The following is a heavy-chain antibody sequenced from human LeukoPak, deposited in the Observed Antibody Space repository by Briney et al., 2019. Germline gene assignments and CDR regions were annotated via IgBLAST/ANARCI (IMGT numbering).Heavy chain of an antibody. D-gene: IGHD1-20*01. CDR3: AMDNWNSFDY. J-gene: IGHJ4*02. V-gene: IGHV3-7*04. CDR1: GLTFSSYW. CDR2: ISPDGSEK. Sequence: GGSLRLSCADSGLTFSSYWMSWVRQAPGKGLEWVANISPDGSEKYYVDSVKGRFTISRDNAKNSLYLQMNSLRAEDTAVYYCAMDNWNSFDYWGQGTLVTVSS.